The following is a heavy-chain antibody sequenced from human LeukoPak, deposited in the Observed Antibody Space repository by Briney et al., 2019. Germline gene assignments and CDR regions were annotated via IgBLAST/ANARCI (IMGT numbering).Heavy chain of an antibody. CDR2: ISSSSSAI. CDR3: AKVPINLRGYCSSTSCYTRLYYFDY. V-gene: IGHV3-48*01. Sequence: PGGSLRLSCAASGFIFSSYGMKWVRQAPGKGLEWVSYISSSSSAIYYADSVKGRFTISRDNSKNTLYLQMNSLRAEDTAVYYCAKVPINLRGYCSSTSCYTRLYYFDYWGQGTLVTVSS. J-gene: IGHJ4*02. D-gene: IGHD2-2*02. CDR1: GFIFSSYG.